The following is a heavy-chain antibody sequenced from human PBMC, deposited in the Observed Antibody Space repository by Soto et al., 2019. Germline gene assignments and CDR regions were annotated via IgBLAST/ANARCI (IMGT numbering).Heavy chain of an antibody. CDR3: ASDIAVAGHYFDY. D-gene: IGHD6-19*01. V-gene: IGHV1-24*01. J-gene: IGHJ4*02. CDR2: FDPEDGET. CDR1: GYTLTELS. Sequence: GASVKVSCKVSGYTLTELSMHWVRQAPGQGLEWMGGFDPEDGETIYAQKFQGRVTMTRDTSTSTAYMELSSLRSEDTAVYYCASDIAVAGHYFDYWGQGTLVTVSS.